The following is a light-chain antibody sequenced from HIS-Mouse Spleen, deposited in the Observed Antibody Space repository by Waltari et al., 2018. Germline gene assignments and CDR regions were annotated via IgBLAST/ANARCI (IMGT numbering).Light chain of an antibody. CDR3: YSTDSSGNHRV. Sequence: SYELTQPPSVSVSPGQTARLTCSGDALPKKYAYLHHQKSGQAPVLVIYEDSKRPSGIPERFSGSSSGTMATLTISGAQVEDEADYYCYSTDSSGNHRVFGGGTKLTVL. CDR1: ALPKKY. CDR2: EDS. J-gene: IGLJ2*01. V-gene: IGLV3-10*01.